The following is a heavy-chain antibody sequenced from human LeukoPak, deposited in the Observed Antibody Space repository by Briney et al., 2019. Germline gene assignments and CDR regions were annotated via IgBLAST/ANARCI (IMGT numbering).Heavy chain of an antibody. D-gene: IGHD6-13*01. CDR2: IYNSGST. CDR1: GGSISSSTYY. J-gene: IGHJ4*02. CDR3: TSGVRGNWYSSYFDS. Sequence: SETLSLTCTVSGGSISSSTYYWGWIRQAPGKGPEWIGSIYNSGSTYYSPSLKSRVTISVDTSKNQFSLKLTPMTAADTAVYYCTSGVRGNWYSSYFDSWGQGTLVTVSS. V-gene: IGHV4-39*01.